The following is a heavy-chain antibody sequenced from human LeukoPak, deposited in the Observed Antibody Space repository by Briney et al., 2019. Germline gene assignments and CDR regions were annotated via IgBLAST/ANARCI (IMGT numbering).Heavy chain of an antibody. V-gene: IGHV3-30-3*01. D-gene: IGHD3-22*01. CDR3: AGETRDYYDSSGPIDY. CDR1: GFTFSSYA. Sequence: GGSLRLSCAASGFTFSSYAMHWVRQAPGKGLEWVAVISYDGSNKYYADSVKGRFTISRDNSKNTLYLQMNSLRAEDTAVYYCAGETRDYYDSSGPIDYWGQGTLVTVSS. J-gene: IGHJ4*02. CDR2: ISYDGSNK.